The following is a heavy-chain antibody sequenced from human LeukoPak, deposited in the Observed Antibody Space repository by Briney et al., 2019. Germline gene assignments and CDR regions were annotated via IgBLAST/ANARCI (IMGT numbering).Heavy chain of an antibody. CDR2: ISSSSSYI. D-gene: IGHD3-3*01. CDR1: GFTFSSHS. CDR3: ARIDHYDFWSRGEVDY. J-gene: IGHJ4*02. V-gene: IGHV3-21*01. Sequence: PGGSLRLSCAASGFTFSSHSMNWVRQAPGKGLEWVSSISSSSSYIYYADSVKGRFTISRDNAKNSLYLQMNSLRAEDTAVYYCARIDHYDFWSRGEVDYWGQGTLVTVSS.